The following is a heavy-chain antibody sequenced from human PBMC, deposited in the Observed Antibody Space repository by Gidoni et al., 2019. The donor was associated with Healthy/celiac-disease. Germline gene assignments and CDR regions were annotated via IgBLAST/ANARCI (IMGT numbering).Heavy chain of an antibody. V-gene: IGHV4-59*01. D-gene: IGHD3-22*01. J-gene: IGHJ4*02. Sequence: QVQLQESGPGLVKPSETLSLTCTVSGGSISSYYWSWIRQPPGKGLEWIGYIYYSGSTNYNPSLKSRVTISVDTSKNQFSLKLSSVTAADTAVYYCARGGYYDSSGYYYELDYWGQGTLVTVSS. CDR3: ARGGYYDSSGYYYELDY. CDR2: IYYSGST. CDR1: GGSISSYY.